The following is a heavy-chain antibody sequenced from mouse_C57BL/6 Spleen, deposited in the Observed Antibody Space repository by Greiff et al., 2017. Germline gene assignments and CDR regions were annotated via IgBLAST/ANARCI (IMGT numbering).Heavy chain of an antibody. CDR2: FFPGSGSI. J-gene: IGHJ3*01. D-gene: IGHD1-1*01. V-gene: IGHV1-62-2*01. CDR1: GYTFTEYT. Sequence: VQLQQSGAELVKPGASVKLSCKASGYTFTEYTIHWVKQRSGQGLEWIGWFFPGSGSIKYNEKFKDKATLTADKSSSTVYMELSRLTSEDSAVYCCARHEPPYFYGSSWFAYWGQGTLVTVSA. CDR3: ARHEPPYFYGSSWFAY.